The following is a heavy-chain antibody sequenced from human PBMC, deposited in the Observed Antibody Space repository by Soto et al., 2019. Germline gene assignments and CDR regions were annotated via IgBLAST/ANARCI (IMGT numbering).Heavy chain of an antibody. J-gene: IGHJ6*02. Sequence: QVQLVESGGGLVKPGGSLTLSCVASGFTFSDYYMAWIRQTPGKGLEWVSYTSVDGVDRFYADSVKGRFTISRDNARKSLSLQMNSLRDEDTAVSYCARPNGESMRYYHGMDVWGQGTTVIVSS. CDR1: GFTFSDYY. CDR2: TSVDGVDR. V-gene: IGHV3-11*01. D-gene: IGHD3-10*01. CDR3: ARPNGESMRYYHGMDV.